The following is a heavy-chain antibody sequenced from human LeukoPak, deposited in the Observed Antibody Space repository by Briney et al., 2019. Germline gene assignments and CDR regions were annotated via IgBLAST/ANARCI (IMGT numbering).Heavy chain of an antibody. CDR2: INHSGST. V-gene: IGHV4-34*01. J-gene: IGHJ4*02. CDR1: GGSFSGYY. D-gene: IGHD4-17*01. CDR3: ARGYGDC. Sequence: PSETLSLTCAVYGGSFSGYYWSWIRQPPGKGLEWIGEINHSGSTNYNPSLKSRVTISVDTSKNQFSLKLGSVTAADTAVYYCARGYGDCWGQGTLVTVSS.